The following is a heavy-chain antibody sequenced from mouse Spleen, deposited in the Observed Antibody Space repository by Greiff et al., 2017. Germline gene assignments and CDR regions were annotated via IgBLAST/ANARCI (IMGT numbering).Heavy chain of an antibody. J-gene: IGHJ3*01. Sequence: EVKLVESGGGLVKPGGSLKLSCAASGFTFSSYAMSWVRQTPEKRLEWVATISDGGSYTYYPDNVKGRFTISRDNAKNNLYLQMSHLKSEDTAMYYCARDRVYYGNPPGFAYWGQGTLVTVSA. D-gene: IGHD2-1*01. CDR2: ISDGGSYT. V-gene: IGHV5-4*01. CDR3: ARDRVYYGNPPGFAY. CDR1: GFTFSSYA.